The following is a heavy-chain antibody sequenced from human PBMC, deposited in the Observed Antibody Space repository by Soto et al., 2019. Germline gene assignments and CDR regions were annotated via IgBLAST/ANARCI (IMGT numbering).Heavy chain of an antibody. CDR1: GFPFGEDA. Sequence: GGSLRLSCAASGFPFGEDAMSWVRQAPGKGLEWVSGISDSGATTYYTDSVRGRFTISRDNSKNTLYLQMKSLRAEDSASYYCAKEDTSSGSLDYWGQGALVTVSS. CDR2: ISDSGATT. CDR3: AKEDTSSGSLDY. V-gene: IGHV3-23*01. D-gene: IGHD6-19*01. J-gene: IGHJ4*02.